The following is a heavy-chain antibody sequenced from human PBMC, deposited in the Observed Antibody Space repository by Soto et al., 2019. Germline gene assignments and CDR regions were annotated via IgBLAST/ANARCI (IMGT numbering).Heavy chain of an antibody. Sequence: QVQLVESGGGVVQPGRSLRLSCAASGFTFSSYGMHWVRQAPGKGLEWVAVISYDGSNKYYADSVKGRFTISRDNSKNTLYLQMNRLRAEDTAVYYCAKSAGGGYYYYYMDVWGKGTTVTVSS. D-gene: IGHD2-15*01. CDR1: GFTFSSYG. V-gene: IGHV3-30*18. J-gene: IGHJ6*03. CDR3: AKSAGGGYYYYYMDV. CDR2: ISYDGSNK.